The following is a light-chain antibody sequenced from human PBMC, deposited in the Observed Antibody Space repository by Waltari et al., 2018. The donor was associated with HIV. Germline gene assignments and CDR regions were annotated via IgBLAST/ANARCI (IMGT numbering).Light chain of an antibody. V-gene: IGKV1-33*01. CDR2: DAS. J-gene: IGKJ2*01. CDR3: QQHDSLPPYT. Sequence: DIQMTQSPSSLSASVGDRVTISCRASQDIKNYLNWYQKKVGKAPKLLIYDASNLQTGVPPRFSGSGSGTDFTLTINSLQPEDVATYYCQQHDSLPPYTFGQGTHLQI. CDR1: QDIKNY.